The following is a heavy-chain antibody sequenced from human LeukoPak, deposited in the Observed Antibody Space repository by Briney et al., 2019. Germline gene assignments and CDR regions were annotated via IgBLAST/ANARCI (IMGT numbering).Heavy chain of an antibody. CDR2: ISYDGNNK. J-gene: IGHJ4*02. Sequence: GGSLRLTCAASGFTFSACAMHWVRQAPGKGLEWVAVISYDGNNKYYADSVKGRFAISRDNSKNTLYLQMNSLRVEDTAMYYCASGGFYDFWSGYYTPFDYWGQGTLVTVSS. CDR3: ASGGFYDFWSGYYTPFDY. V-gene: IGHV3-30*01. CDR1: GFTFSACA. D-gene: IGHD3-3*01.